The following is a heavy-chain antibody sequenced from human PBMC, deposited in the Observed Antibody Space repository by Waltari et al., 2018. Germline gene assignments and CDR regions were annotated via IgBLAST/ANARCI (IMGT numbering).Heavy chain of an antibody. V-gene: IGHV4-34*01. J-gene: IGHJ4*02. Sequence: QVLPQQWGAGLLKPSETLSLTCVVYGGSSSDDDWNWIRQPPGKGLEWVGEIHPGGGTDYNPSLRSRVTISVETPKNQFSLRLTSVTAADTAVYYCVRGPDRAKQGYWGQGTLVSVSS. CDR3: VRGPDRAKQGY. CDR2: IHPGGGT. D-gene: IGHD3-22*01. CDR1: GGSSSDDD.